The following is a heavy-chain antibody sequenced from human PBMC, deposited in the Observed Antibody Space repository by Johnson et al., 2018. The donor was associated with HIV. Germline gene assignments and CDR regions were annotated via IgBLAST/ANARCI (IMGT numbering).Heavy chain of an antibody. CDR2: IWHDGSNK. V-gene: IGHV3-33*06. CDR1: GFTFSSYG. D-gene: IGHD5-24*01. CDR3: AKDHPQMATIVGAFDI. J-gene: IGHJ3*02. Sequence: QVQLVESGGGVVQPGRSLRLSCAASGFTFSSYGMHWVRQAPGQGLEWVAAIWHDGSNKYYADSVKGRFTISRDNAKNTLYLQMNSLRAEDTAVYYCAKDHPQMATIVGAFDIWGQGTMVTVSS.